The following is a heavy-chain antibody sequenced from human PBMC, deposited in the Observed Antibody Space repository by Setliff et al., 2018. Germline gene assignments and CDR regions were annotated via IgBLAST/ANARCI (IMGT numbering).Heavy chain of an antibody. CDR1: GYTFTSHA. V-gene: IGHV1-3*04. CDR3: ARRREENYYYYMDV. D-gene: IGHD1-26*01. CDR2: INTGTGNT. Sequence: ASVKVSCKASGYTFTSHAIHWVRQAPGQRLEWMGWINTGTGNTQYSQNFQGRVTFTRDTSASTAYMELSSLRFEDTAVYFCARRREENYYYYMDVWGKGTAVTVS. J-gene: IGHJ6*03.